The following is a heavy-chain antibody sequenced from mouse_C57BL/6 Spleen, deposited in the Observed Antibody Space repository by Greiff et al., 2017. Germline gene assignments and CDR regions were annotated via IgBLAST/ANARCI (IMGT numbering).Heavy chain of an antibody. Sequence: EVKLMESGPGLVKPSQSLSLTCSVTGYSITSGYYWNWIRQFPGNKLEWMGYISYDGSNNYNPSLKNRITITRDTSKNQFFLKLSSVTTEDTATYYCARGGKGYYYAMDYWGQGTSVTVSS. CDR3: ARGGKGYYYAMDY. J-gene: IGHJ4*01. CDR2: ISYDGSN. CDR1: GYSITSGYY. V-gene: IGHV3-6*01.